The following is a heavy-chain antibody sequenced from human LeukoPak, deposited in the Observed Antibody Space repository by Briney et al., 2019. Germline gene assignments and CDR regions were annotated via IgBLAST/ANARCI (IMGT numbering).Heavy chain of an antibody. Sequence: SETLSLTCTVSGGSVSSGSYYWNWIRQPPGKGLEWIGYIYYSGSTYYNPSLKSRVTISVDTSKNQFSLKLSSVTAADTAVYYCARLVVVTAISGMDVWGQGTTVTVSS. CDR2: IYYSGST. CDR1: GGSVSSGSYY. V-gene: IGHV4-30-4*08. D-gene: IGHD2-21*02. J-gene: IGHJ6*02. CDR3: ARLVVVTAISGMDV.